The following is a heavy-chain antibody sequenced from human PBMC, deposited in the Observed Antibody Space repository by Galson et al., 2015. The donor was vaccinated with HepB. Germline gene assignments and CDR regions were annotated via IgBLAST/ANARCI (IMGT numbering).Heavy chain of an antibody. D-gene: IGHD2-8*02. CDR1: GFPFNNAW. CDR3: TTDVYYSTYWSWLDP. V-gene: IGHV3-15*01. J-gene: IGHJ5*02. Sequence: SLRLSCAASGFPFNNAWMTWVRQAPGMGLEWVGRIKSKTDGETTEYAAPVKGRFTISRDDSKNRLYLQMNSLKTADTAVYYCTTDVYYSTYWSWLDPWGQGTLVTVSS. CDR2: IKSKTDGETT.